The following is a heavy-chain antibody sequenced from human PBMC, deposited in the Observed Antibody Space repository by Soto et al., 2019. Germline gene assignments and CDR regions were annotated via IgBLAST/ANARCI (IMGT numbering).Heavy chain of an antibody. Sequence: PGGSLRLSCAASGFTFSNAWMSWARQAPGKGLEWVGRIKSKTDGGTTDYAAPVKGRFTISRDDSKNTLYLQMNSLKTEDTAVYYCTTVAFISYSPTLWNDYWGQGTLVTVSS. CDR3: TTVAFISYSPTLWNDY. CDR2: IKSKTDGGTT. J-gene: IGHJ4*02. CDR1: GFTFSNAW. D-gene: IGHD2-21*01. V-gene: IGHV3-15*01.